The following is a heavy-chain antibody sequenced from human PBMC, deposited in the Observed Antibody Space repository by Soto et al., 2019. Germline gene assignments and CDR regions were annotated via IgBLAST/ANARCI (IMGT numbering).Heavy chain of an antibody. CDR1: GYPVTAYY. J-gene: IGHJ3*02. CDR3: ARGGGVGVAGSAAFDM. D-gene: IGHD3-3*01. Sequence: QLHLVQSGAVVKKPGASVTVSCSASGYPVTAYYMHWVRQAPGRGLEWMGGINPATGAAKYTQTFQGRVTMTKETSTGSVFRELSGLTSGDTAVFYWARGGGVGVAGSAAFDMWGQGTLVTVSS. CDR2: INPATGAA. V-gene: IGHV1-2*02.